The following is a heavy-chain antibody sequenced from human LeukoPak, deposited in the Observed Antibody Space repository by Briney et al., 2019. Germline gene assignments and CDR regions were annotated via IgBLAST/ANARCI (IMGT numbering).Heavy chain of an antibody. CDR3: AKGTGRNSSIAASGT. CDR1: GFTFSSHW. Sequence: GGSLRLSCAASGFTFSSHWMLWVRQAPGKGLVWVSRIKSDGSSATYADSVKGRFTISRDNSKNTLYLQVNSLRAEDTAVYYCAKGTGRNSSIAASGTWGQGTLVTVSS. V-gene: IGHV3-74*01. CDR2: IKSDGSSA. J-gene: IGHJ4*02. D-gene: IGHD6-13*01.